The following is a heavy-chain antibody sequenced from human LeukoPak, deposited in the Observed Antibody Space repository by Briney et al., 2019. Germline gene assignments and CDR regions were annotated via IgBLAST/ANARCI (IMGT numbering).Heavy chain of an antibody. J-gene: IGHJ4*02. CDR1: GFTLNNFA. CDR2: ISFDGSNK. D-gene: IGHD3-3*01. Sequence: GGSLRLSCAASGFTLNNFAIHWVRQAPGKGLEWVAVISFDGSNKYYADSVKGRFTISRDSSMNTVSLQMNSLRAEDTAVYYCAKDGKRFLEWLLYQYYFDYWGQGTLVTVSS. V-gene: IGHV3-30-3*01. CDR3: AKDGKRFLEWLLYQYYFDY.